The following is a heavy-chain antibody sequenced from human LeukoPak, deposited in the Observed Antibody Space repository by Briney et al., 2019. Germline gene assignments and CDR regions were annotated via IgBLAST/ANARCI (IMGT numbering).Heavy chain of an antibody. D-gene: IGHD3-10*01. J-gene: IGHJ4*02. V-gene: IGHV3-23*01. CDR2: ISGSGGST. Sequence: GALRLSCAASGFTFSSYAMSWVRQAPGKGLEWVSAISGSGGSTYYADSVKGRFTISRDNSKNTLYLQMNSLRAEDTAVYYCAKPYYGSGSYYFDYWGQGTLVTVSS. CDR1: GFTFSSYA. CDR3: AKPYYGSGSYYFDY.